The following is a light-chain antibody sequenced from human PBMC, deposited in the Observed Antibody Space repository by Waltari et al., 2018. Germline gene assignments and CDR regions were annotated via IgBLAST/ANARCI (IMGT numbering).Light chain of an antibody. CDR3: QQYYSSPLT. CDR1: QSVLHSSNNKNY. V-gene: IGKV4-1*01. Sequence: DIVMTQSPDSLAVSLGERATINCKSSQSVLHSSNNKNYFAWHQQRPGQPPKLLFYWASTREFGVPDRFSGSGSGTDFTLTISSLQAEDVAVYYCQQYYSSPLTFGGGTKVEIK. CDR2: WAS. J-gene: IGKJ4*01.